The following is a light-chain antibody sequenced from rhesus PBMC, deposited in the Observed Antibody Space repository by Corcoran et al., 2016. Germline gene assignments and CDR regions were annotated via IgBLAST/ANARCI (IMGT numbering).Light chain of an antibody. CDR3: QQRNSYPLT. J-gene: IGKJ4*01. CDR2: SAS. V-gene: IGKV1-33*01. CDR1: QGIGNA. Sequence: DIQMTQSPSSLSASVGDKVTITCRASQGIGNALAWYQQKPGKAPNLLIYSASTLQSGVPSRFSGSGSGTDFMLTSSSLQPEDFAVYYCQQRNSYPLTFGGGTEVEI.